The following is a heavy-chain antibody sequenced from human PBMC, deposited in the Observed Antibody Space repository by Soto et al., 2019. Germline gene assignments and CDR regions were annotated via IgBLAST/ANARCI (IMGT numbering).Heavy chain of an antibody. D-gene: IGHD2-15*01. CDR3: AKRMGPQHS. V-gene: IGHV3-23*01. CDR1: GVTTNNHA. CDR2: ISDSGADK. Sequence: EVQLLEFGGGLIQRGGSLRLSCAVSGVTTNNHAMSWVRQAPEKGLEWVAGISDSGADKFYAESVRGRFSISRDGSRNIVYLQLSELRRDDTASYDCAKRMGPQHSWGEATTGTVSS. J-gene: IGHJ5*01.